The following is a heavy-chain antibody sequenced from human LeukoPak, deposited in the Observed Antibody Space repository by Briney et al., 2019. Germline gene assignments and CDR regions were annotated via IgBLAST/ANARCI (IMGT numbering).Heavy chain of an antibody. CDR3: ARLSRTSTYYYYGMDV. D-gene: IGHD2-2*01. V-gene: IGHV4-39*01. CDR2: IYYSGST. J-gene: IGHJ6*02. CDR1: GGSISSSSYS. Sequence: PSETLSLTCTVSGGSISSSSYSWGWIRQPPGKGLEWIGSIYYSGSTYYNPSLKSRVTISVDTSKNQFSLKLSSVTAADTAVYYCARLSRTSTYYYYGMDVWGQGTTVTVSS.